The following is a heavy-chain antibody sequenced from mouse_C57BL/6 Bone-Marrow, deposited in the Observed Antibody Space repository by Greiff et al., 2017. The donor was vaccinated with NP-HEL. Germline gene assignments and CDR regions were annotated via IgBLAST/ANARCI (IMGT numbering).Heavy chain of an antibody. Sequence: QVQLQQSGPGLVQPSQSLSITCTVSGFSLNSYGVHWVRQSPGKGLEWLGGIWRGGGTDYNAAFISRLSISKDNSKSQVFFKMNSLQADDTAIYYCARGYYDYDGFAYWGQGTLVTVSA. CDR3: ARGYYDYDGFAY. CDR2: IWRGGGT. CDR1: GFSLNSYG. V-gene: IGHV2-2*01. D-gene: IGHD2-4*01. J-gene: IGHJ3*01.